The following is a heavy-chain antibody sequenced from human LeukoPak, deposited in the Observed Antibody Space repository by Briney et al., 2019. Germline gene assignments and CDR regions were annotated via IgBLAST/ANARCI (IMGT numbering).Heavy chain of an antibody. J-gene: IGHJ4*02. CDR2: IIPIFGTA. Sequence: SVKVSCKASGGTFSSYAISWVRQAPGQGLEWMGGIIPIFGTANYAQKFQGRVTITADESTSTAYMELSSLRSEDTAVYYCARDLRGSSGWYFWGQGTLVTVSS. D-gene: IGHD6-19*01. CDR1: GGTFSSYA. CDR3: ARDLRGSSGWYF. V-gene: IGHV1-69*13.